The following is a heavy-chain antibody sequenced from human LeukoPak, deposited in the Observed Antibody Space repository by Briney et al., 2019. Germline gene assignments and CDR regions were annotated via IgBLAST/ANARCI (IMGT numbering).Heavy chain of an antibody. CDR2: IIPIFGTA. J-gene: IGHJ3*02. CDR1: GGTFNNYA. CDR3: ARHRPNDSGSYYSDAFDI. V-gene: IGHV1-69*13. Sequence: ASVKVSCKASGGTFNNYAFSWVRQAPGQGLEWMGGIIPIFGTADYAQKFQGRLTITADESTSTAYMDLSSLKSEDTAVYYCARHRPNDSGSYYSDAFDIWGQGTMVTVSS. D-gene: IGHD1-26*01.